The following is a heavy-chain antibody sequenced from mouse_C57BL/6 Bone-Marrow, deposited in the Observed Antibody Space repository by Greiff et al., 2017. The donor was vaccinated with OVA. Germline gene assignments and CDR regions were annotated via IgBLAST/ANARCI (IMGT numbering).Heavy chain of an antibody. CDR2: IHPYSGST. D-gene: IGHD2-3*01. CDR3: SNGYYLVDY. J-gene: IGHJ2*01. V-gene: IGHV1-64*01. Sequence: QVQLQQPGAELVKPGASVTLSCSASGYTFTSYCLHWVQQRPGQGLLWIGMIHPYSGSTNYNANFKNKATLTVDRSSSTAYLQLSSLTSEDSAVDYCSNGYYLVDYWGQGTTLTVSS. CDR1: GYTFTSYC.